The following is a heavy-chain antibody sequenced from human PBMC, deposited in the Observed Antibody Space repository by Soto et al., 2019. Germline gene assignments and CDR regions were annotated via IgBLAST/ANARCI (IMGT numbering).Heavy chain of an antibody. V-gene: IGHV4-38-2*01. CDR1: GYSISSGYY. CDR2: TQFSGST. Sequence: SETLSLTCAVSGYSISSGYYWTWIRQPPGKGLEWIGNTQFSGSTYYNPSLKSRVSMSVDTSKNQFSLKLTSLTAADTDVYYCARGGEPLGYYGLDVWGQGTKVTVS. D-gene: IGHD3-10*01. J-gene: IGHJ6*02. CDR3: ARGGEPLGYYGLDV.